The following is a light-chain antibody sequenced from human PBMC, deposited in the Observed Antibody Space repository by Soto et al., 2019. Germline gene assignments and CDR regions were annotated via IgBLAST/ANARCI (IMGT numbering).Light chain of an antibody. CDR2: SNN. CDR3: AAWDDSLSGVV. J-gene: IGLJ2*01. CDR1: SSNIGSNT. V-gene: IGLV1-44*01. Sequence: QSVLTQPPSASGTPGQRVTISCSGSSSNIGSNTVNWYQQLPGTATKLLIYSNNQRPSGVPDRFSGSKSGTSASLAISGLQSEDEADYYCAAWDDSLSGVVFGGGTKLTVL.